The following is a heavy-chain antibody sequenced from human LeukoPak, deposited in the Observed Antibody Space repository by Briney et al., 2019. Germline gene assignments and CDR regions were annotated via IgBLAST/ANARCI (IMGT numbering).Heavy chain of an antibody. D-gene: IGHD6-25*01. CDR3: ARDRVGAADLDY. V-gene: IGHV3-30*03. CDR2: IPYDGNNK. J-gene: IGHJ4*02. Sequence: GRSLRLSCAASGFTLSSYGMHWVRQAPGKGLEWVAVIPYDGNNKYYADSVKGRFTISRDNSKNTLYLQMNSLRAEDTAVYYCARDRVGAADLDYWGQGTLVTVSS. CDR1: GFTLSSYG.